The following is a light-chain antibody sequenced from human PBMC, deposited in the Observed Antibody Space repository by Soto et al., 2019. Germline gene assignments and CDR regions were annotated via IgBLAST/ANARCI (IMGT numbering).Light chain of an antibody. V-gene: IGKV3-15*01. CDR3: QQYNNWPPYT. CDR2: GAS. CDR1: QSVSSN. J-gene: IGKJ2*01. Sequence: EIVLTQSPATLSVSPGERATLSCRASQSVSSNLASYQQKPGQAPRLLMYGASTRATAIPARFSGSRSGTEFTLTISSLQSEDVAVYYCQQYNNWPPYTFGQGTKLEIK.